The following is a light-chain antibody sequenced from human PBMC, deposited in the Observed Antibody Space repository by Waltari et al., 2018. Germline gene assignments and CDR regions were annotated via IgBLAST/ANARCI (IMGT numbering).Light chain of an antibody. CDR1: QSVSSSY. CDR3: QQFGGSMRV. Sequence: ELVLTPSPVTLSLSPGARLTFSGRASQSVSSSYLAWYQQKPGHAPRLLIFGASTRASGIPDRFSGSGSGTEFILTISRVEPEDFGIYFCQQFGGSMRVFGPGTRVDIK. V-gene: IGKV3-20*01. J-gene: IGKJ3*01. CDR2: GAS.